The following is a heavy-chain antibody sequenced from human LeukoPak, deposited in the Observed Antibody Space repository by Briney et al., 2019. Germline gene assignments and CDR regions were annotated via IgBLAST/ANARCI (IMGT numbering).Heavy chain of an antibody. CDR3: TGYYDSSGYSPFDY. CDR1: GFTFSGSA. CDR2: IRSKANSYAT. Sequence: GGSLRLSCAASGFTFSGSAMHWVRQASGKGLEWVGRIRSKANSYATAYAASVKGRFTISRDDSKNTAYLQMNSLKTEDTAVYYCTGYYDSSGYSPFDYWGQGTLVTVSS. J-gene: IGHJ4*02. D-gene: IGHD3-22*01. V-gene: IGHV3-73*01.